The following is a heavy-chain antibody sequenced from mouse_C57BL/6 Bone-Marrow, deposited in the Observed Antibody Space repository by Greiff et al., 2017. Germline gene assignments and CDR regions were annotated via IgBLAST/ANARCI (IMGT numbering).Heavy chain of an antibody. V-gene: IGHV14-2*01. Sequence: VTLKESGAELVKPGASVKLSCTASGFNIKDYYMHWVKQRTEQGLEWIGRIDPEDGETKYAPKFQGKATITADTSSNTAYLQLSSLTSEDTAVYYCARALFITTLLFDYWGQGTTLTVSS. J-gene: IGHJ2*01. CDR3: ARALFITTLLFDY. CDR1: GFNIKDYY. D-gene: IGHD1-1*01. CDR2: IDPEDGET.